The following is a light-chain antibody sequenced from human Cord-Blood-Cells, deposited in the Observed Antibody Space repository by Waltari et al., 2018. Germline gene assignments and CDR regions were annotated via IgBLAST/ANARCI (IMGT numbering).Light chain of an antibody. CDR2: WAS. V-gene: IGKV4-1*01. CDR1: PSVLYNSNNKNY. Sequence: IVMTQSPDSLPLSLGERATIDCKSSPSVLYNSNNKNYLAWYQQKPGQPPKLLIYWASTRESWVPDRFSGSGSGTDFTLTISSLQAEDVAVYYCQQYFSTPLTFGQGTKVEIK. CDR3: QQYFSTPLT. J-gene: IGKJ1*01.